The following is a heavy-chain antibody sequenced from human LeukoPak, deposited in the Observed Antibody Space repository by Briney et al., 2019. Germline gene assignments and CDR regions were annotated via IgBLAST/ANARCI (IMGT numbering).Heavy chain of an antibody. D-gene: IGHD1-14*01. CDR3: ARWYIHGRSFDY. J-gene: IGHJ4*03. Sequence: SETLSLTCTVSGGSIRNYYWNWIRQPPGKGPEWVGYTSDSGHTDYNPSLKSRVTISVHLSKNQFSLKLTSATAAGTAVYYCARWYIHGRSFDYWGPGALVTVSS. CDR1: GGSIRNYY. CDR2: TSDSGHT. V-gene: IGHV4-59*01.